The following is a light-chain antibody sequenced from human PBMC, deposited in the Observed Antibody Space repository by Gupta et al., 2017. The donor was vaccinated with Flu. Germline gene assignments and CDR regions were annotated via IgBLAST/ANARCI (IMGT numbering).Light chain of an antibody. J-gene: IGLJ3*02. Sequence: NFMLTQPHSVSESPGKTVTISCTRSSGSIASYYVQWYQQRPGSSPTTVIYDDEQRPSGVPDRFSGSTDSSSNSASLTISGLKTEDEADYYCQSYDSSNHVVLFGGGTKLTIL. CDR2: DDE. CDR1: SGSIASYY. CDR3: QSYDSSNHVVL. V-gene: IGLV6-57*01.